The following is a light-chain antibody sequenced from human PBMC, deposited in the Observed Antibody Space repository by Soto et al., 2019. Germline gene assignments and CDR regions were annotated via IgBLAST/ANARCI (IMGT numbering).Light chain of an antibody. CDR1: QDISYY. Sequence: IQVTQTPASRYALVGDRSTITSRASQDISYYLAWIQQKPGKAPKSLIYAASNLHSGVPSKFSGSGSGTDFTLTISSLQPEDFATYYCQQYLTSPITFGQGTRLEIK. CDR2: AAS. V-gene: IGKV1-16*02. CDR3: QQYLTSPIT. J-gene: IGKJ5*01.